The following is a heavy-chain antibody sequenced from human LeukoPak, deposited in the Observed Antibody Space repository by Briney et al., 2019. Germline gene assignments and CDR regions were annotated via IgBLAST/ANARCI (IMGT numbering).Heavy chain of an antibody. V-gene: IGHV3-7*01. D-gene: IGHD3-10*01. J-gene: IGHJ4*02. CDR1: GFTFSSYW. CDR2: INQDGSEK. CDR3: AREAHYYASGSYDY. Sequence: GGSLRLSCAASGFTFSSYWMTWVRQVPGKGLEWVANINQDGSEKNYVDSVKGRFTISRDNAKNSLYLQMNSLRAEDTAVYYCAREAHYYASGSYDYWGQGTLVTVSS.